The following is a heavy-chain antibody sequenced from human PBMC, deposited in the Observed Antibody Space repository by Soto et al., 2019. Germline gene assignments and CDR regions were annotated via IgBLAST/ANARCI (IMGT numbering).Heavy chain of an antibody. Sequence: GESLKISCAASGFTFSTYGMHWVRQAPGEGLEWVAVISYDGTNKYYADSVKGRFTISRDNSKNTLYLQMNSLRGEDTAVYYCAKPTDPALYYNAMDVWGQGTPVTVSS. CDR3: AKPTDPALYYNAMDV. CDR2: ISYDGTNK. V-gene: IGHV3-30*18. CDR1: GFTFSTYG. J-gene: IGHJ6*02.